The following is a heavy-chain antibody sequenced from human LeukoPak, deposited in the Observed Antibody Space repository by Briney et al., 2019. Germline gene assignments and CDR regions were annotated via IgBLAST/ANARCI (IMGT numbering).Heavy chain of an antibody. CDR2: IYSGGST. V-gene: IGHV3-53*01. Sequence: GGSLRLSCAASGFTVSSYYMSWIRQAPGKGLEWVSVIYSGGSTYYTASVKGRFTVSRDNSKNTLYLKMSSLRAEDTAVYYCAKNGHGSGSYYPRTKYYFDYWGQGILVTVSS. D-gene: IGHD3-10*01. CDR1: GFTVSSYY. J-gene: IGHJ4*02. CDR3: AKNGHGSGSYYPRTKYYFDY.